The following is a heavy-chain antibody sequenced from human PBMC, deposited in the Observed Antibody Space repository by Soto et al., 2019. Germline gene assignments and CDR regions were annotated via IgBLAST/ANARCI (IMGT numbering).Heavy chain of an antibody. Sequence: RYLTCTISGGSSSRSSYSWGWVRQPPGQGLEWIGEIYRTGSTNYNPSLKSRVTISLDKSENQFSLKVTSLTAADTAVYYCASRDPGTSVDYWGQGTLVTVSS. CDR1: GGSSSRSSYS. CDR3: ASRDPGTSVDY. D-gene: IGHD1-7*01. CDR2: IYRTGST. V-gene: IGHV4-39*07. J-gene: IGHJ4*02.